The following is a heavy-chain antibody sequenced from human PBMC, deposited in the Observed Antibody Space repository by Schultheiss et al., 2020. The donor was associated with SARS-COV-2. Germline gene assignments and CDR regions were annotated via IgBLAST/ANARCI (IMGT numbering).Heavy chain of an antibody. CDR3: ARDTGPAKEGGYYDSSGPFDY. J-gene: IGHJ4*02. CDR1: GFTFSSYS. V-gene: IGHV3-21*01. D-gene: IGHD3-22*01. Sequence: GGSLRLSCAASGFTFSSYSMNWVRQAPGKGLEWVSSISSSSSYIYYADSVKGRFTISRDNAKNTLYLQMNSLRAEDTAVYYCARDTGPAKEGGYYDSSGPFDYWGQGTLVTVSS. CDR2: ISSSSSYI.